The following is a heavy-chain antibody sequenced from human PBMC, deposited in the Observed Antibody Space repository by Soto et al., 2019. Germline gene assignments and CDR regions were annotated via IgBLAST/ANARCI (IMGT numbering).Heavy chain of an antibody. J-gene: IGHJ5*02. Sequence: PSQTLSLTCAISADSVSSNIATWNWSRQSPSRGLEWLGRTYYRSKWYNDYAVSVKSRITINPDTSKNQFSLQLNSVTPEDTAVYYCARANPTGGGYDRWGQGTLVTVSS. CDR3: ARANPTGGGYDR. V-gene: IGHV6-1*01. CDR2: TYYRSKWYN. CDR1: ADSVSSNIAT. D-gene: IGHD5-12*01.